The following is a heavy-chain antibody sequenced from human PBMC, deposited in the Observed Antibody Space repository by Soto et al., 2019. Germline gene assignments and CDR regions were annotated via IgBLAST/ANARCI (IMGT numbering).Heavy chain of an antibody. Sequence: QVQLVESGGGVVQPGRSLRLSCAASGFTFTHYGIHWVRQAPGKGLEWLAVISYDGSNKHYADSVKGRFTVSRDNYNNTLYLQMNSLRAEDTAVYFCARYSGKYQGPIDYWGQGTLVTVSS. CDR1: GFTFTHYG. CDR2: ISYDGSNK. CDR3: ARYSGKYQGPIDY. V-gene: IGHV3-30*03. J-gene: IGHJ4*02. D-gene: IGHD1-26*01.